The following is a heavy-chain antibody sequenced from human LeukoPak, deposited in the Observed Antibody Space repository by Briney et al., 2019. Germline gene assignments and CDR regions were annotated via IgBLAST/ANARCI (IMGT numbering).Heavy chain of an antibody. CDR3: ARPYSSGWYADAFDI. CDR2: IYPGDSDT. J-gene: IGHJ3*02. Sequence: GAALEISCKGSGYSFTSYWSGWGRPMPGKGVEWMGIIYPGDSDTRYSPSFQGQVTISADKSISTAYLQWSSLKASDTAMYYCARPYSSGWYADAFDIWGQGTMVTVSS. V-gene: IGHV5-51*01. D-gene: IGHD6-19*01. CDR1: GYSFTSYW.